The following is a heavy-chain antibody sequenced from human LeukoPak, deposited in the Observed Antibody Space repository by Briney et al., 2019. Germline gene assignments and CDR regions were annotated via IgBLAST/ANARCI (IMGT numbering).Heavy chain of an antibody. CDR1: GYTFTSYA. V-gene: IGHV7-4-1*02. J-gene: IGHJ4*02. CDR2: INTNTGNP. Sequence: ASVKVSCKASGYTFTSYAMNWVRQAPGQGLEWMGWINTNTGNPTYAQGFTGRFVFSLATFVSTAYLQISSLKAEDTAVYYCARLWGYGDYEDYWGQGTLVTVSS. CDR3: ARLWGYGDYEDY. D-gene: IGHD4-17*01.